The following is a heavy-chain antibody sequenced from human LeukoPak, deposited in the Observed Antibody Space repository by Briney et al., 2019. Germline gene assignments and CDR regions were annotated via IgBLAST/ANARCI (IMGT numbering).Heavy chain of an antibody. Sequence: GGSLRLSCAASGFTVSSNYMSWVRQAPGKGLEWVSVIYSGGSTYYADSVKGRFTISRGNSKNTLYLQMNSLRAEDTAVYYCARLYCSGGSCHFDYWGQGTLVTVSS. D-gene: IGHD2-15*01. V-gene: IGHV3-53*01. CDR3: ARLYCSGGSCHFDY. J-gene: IGHJ4*02. CDR1: GFTVSSNY. CDR2: IYSGGST.